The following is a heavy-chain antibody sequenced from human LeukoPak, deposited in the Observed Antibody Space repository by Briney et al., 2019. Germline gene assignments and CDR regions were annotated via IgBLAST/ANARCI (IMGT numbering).Heavy chain of an antibody. CDR1: GFTFDDYA. V-gene: IGHV3-9*01. CDR3: AKGIPLAHDAFDI. J-gene: IGHJ3*02. D-gene: IGHD5-18*01. Sequence: GGSLRLSCAASGFTFDDYAMHWVRQAPGKGLEWVSGISWNSDSIGYADSVKGRFTISRDNAKNSLYLQMNSLRAEDTALYYCAKGIPLAHDAFDIWGQGTMVTVSS. CDR2: ISWNSDSI.